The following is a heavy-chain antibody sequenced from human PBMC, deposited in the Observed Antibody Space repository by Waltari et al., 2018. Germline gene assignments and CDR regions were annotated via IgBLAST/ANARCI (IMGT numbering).Heavy chain of an antibody. J-gene: IGHJ4*02. Sequence: QVQLLQWGAGLLKPSETLSLTCGVRGASFKVNYWSWIRQSPGKGLEWIAEIYHDGNANYNPSLRSRVTISVDTSRNQVSLNLTSVTAADTAVYYCARLLIESSGLDWYSFDYWGQGIPVIVS. CDR2: IYHDGNA. D-gene: IGHD2-21*02. V-gene: IGHV4-34*01. CDR3: ARLLIESSGLDWYSFDY. CDR1: GASFKVNY.